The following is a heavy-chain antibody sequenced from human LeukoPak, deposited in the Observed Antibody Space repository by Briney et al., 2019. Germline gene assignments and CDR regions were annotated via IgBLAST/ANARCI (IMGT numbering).Heavy chain of an antibody. CDR2: INHSGST. CDR3: ARVGPSSGYYSDY. CDR1: GGSFSGYY. Sequence: SETLSLTCAVYGGSFSGYYWSWIRQPPGKGLEWIGEINHSGSTNCNPSLKSRVTISVDTSKNQFSLKLSSVTAADTAVYYCARVGPSSGYYSDYWGQGNLVTVSS. D-gene: IGHD3-22*01. V-gene: IGHV4-34*01. J-gene: IGHJ4*02.